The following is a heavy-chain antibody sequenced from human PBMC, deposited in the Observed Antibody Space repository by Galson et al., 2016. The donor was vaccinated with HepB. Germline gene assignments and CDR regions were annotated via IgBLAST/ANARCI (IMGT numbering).Heavy chain of an antibody. V-gene: IGHV3-23*01. CDR3: TTPQRKRRLTTEYYYFYGMDV. CDR2: INRYGATT. D-gene: IGHD2/OR15-2a*01. CDR1: GFFFSGRA. J-gene: IGHJ6*02. Sequence: SLRLSCAASGFFFSGRAMSWVRQAPGKGLEWVSGINRYGATTGYAASVKGRFTISRDNSNNTLSLQMNSLTTDDTAVYYCTTPQRKRRLTTEYYYFYGMDVWGRGTTVTVSS.